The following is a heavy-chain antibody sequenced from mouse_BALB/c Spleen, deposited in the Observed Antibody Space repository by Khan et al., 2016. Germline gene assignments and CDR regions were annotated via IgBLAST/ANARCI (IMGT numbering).Heavy chain of an antibody. CDR2: IYPGSGST. Sequence: QVQLQQSGPELVKPGASVKVSCKASGYTFTDYVISWVKQRTGQGLEWIGEIYPGSGSTYYNEKFKGKATLTVDKSSNTAYMQLSSLTSEDSAVYFCASEGDPAWFAYWGQGTLVTVSA. D-gene: IGHD2-13*01. J-gene: IGHJ3*01. V-gene: IGHV1-81*01. CDR1: GYTFTDYV. CDR3: ASEGDPAWFAY.